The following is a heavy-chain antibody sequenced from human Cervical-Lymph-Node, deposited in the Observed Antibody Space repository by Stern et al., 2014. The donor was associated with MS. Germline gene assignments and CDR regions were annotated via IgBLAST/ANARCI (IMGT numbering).Heavy chain of an antibody. CDR3: ARGNYDVLTDNGGHGFDI. Sequence: VQLVESGPGLVKPSQTLSLTCTVSGGSISSGNYYWSWIRQPAGEGLEWIGRIYSSGSTQYNPPPKSPVTISAETSTHPFSPRLGSVTAADTAVYYCARGNYDVLTDNGGHGFDIWGQGTMVTVSS. CDR1: GGSISSGNYY. D-gene: IGHD3-9*01. CDR2: IYSSGST. V-gene: IGHV4-61*02. J-gene: IGHJ3*02.